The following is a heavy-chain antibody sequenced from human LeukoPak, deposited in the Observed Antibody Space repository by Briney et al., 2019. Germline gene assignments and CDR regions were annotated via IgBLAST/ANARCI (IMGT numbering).Heavy chain of an antibody. D-gene: IGHD6-19*01. V-gene: IGHV3-48*01. CDR2: INSGSSTI. CDR1: GFTFSNAW. CDR3: ARDGVVVAGTRRAFDI. Sequence: GGSLRLSCAASGFTFSNAWMNWVRQAPGKGLEWVSYINSGSSTIYYADSVKGRFTISRDNAKNSLYLQMNSLRGEDTAVYYCARDGVVVAGTRRAFDIWGQGTMVTVSS. J-gene: IGHJ3*02.